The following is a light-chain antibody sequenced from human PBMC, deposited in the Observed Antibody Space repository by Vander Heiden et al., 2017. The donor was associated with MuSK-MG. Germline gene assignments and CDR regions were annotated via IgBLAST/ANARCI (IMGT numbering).Light chain of an antibody. V-gene: IGKV1-8*01. Sequence: ALPVTQSPSSLSASTGDRVTITCRASQGISSYLDWYQQKPGKAPKLLIYAASTLQSGVPSRFSGSGSGTDFTLTISCLQSEDFATYYCQQYYSYPLWTFGQGTKVEIK. CDR3: QQYYSYPLWT. J-gene: IGKJ1*01. CDR1: QGISSY. CDR2: AAS.